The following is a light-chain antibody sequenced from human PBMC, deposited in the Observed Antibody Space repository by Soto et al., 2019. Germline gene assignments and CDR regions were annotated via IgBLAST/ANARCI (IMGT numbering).Light chain of an antibody. V-gene: IGLV2-8*01. J-gene: IGLJ2*01. CDR3: TSYAGNNNLV. Sequence: QSVLTQPPSASGSPGQSVTISCTGTSSDYVSWYQQHPGKAPKLLIHEVIKRPSGVPDRFSGSKSGNTASLTVSGLQAEDEADYHCTSYAGNNNLVFGGGTKLTVL. CDR1: SSDY. CDR2: EVI.